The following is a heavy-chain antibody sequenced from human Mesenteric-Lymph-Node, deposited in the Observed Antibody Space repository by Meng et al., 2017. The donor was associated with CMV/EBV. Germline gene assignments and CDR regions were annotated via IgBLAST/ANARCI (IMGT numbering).Heavy chain of an antibody. V-gene: IGHV3-7*01. CDR1: GFTFSSYW. D-gene: IGHD5-12*01. CDR3: ARDLLTWLRKPYYFDC. Sequence: GGSLRLSCAASGFTFSSYWMSWVRQAPGKGLEWVANIKQDGSEKYYVDSVKGRFTISRDNAKNSLYLQMNSLRAEDTAVYYCARDLLTWLRKPYYFDCWGQGTLVTVSS. J-gene: IGHJ4*02. CDR2: IKQDGSEK.